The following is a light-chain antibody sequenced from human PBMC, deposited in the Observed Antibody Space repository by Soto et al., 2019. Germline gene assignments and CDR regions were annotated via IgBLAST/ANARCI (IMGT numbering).Light chain of an antibody. V-gene: IGLV7-46*01. J-gene: IGLJ3*02. CDR2: DTT. CDR1: TGPVTRGQY. CDR3: LLSFGGARV. Sequence: QAVVTQEPSLTVSPGGTVTLTCGSSTGPVTRGQYPYWFQQKPCQAPRTLIYDTTNRHSWTPARFSGSLLGGKAALTLSGAQPEDEAVFYCLLSFGGARVFGGGTKLTVL.